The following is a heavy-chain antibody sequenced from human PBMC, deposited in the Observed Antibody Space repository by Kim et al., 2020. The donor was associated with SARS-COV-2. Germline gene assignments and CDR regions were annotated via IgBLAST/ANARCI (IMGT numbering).Heavy chain of an antibody. J-gene: IGHJ3*02. CDR2: INHRGST. D-gene: IGHD3-10*01. CDR1: GASLNNFY. Sequence: SETLSLTCAVYGASLNNFYWSWLRQSPGTGLEWIAEINHRGSTNYNPPLKSRVTISADTTKSQFSLKVNSVTVADTAVYYCARETSRGDDAFDIWGHGIMVTVSS. CDR3: ARETSRGDDAFDI. V-gene: IGHV4-34*01.